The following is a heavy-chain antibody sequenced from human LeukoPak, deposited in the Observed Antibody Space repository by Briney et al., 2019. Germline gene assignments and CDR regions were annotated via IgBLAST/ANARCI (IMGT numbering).Heavy chain of an antibody. CDR1: GSTFSDYE. D-gene: IGHD5-18*01. CDR2: ITSGSII. V-gene: IGHV3-48*03. Sequence: QSGGSLRLSCAASGSTFSDYEMNWVRQAPGKGLEWVSHITSGSIIHYADSVEGRFTISRDNAKNSLYLQMNSLRAEDTALYYCARDATTQVGYVYMDVWGKGTTVTISS. CDR3: ARDATTQVGYVYMDV. J-gene: IGHJ6*03.